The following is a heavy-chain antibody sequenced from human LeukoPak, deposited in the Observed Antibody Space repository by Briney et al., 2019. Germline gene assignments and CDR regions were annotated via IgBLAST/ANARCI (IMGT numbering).Heavy chain of an antibody. V-gene: IGHV3-30*18. CDR3: VKDLESV. Sequence: GRSLRLSCAASGFTFSSYGMHWVRQAPGKGLEWVAVISYDGSNKYYADSVKGRFTISRDNSKNTLFLQMNSLRAEDTAVYYCVKDLESVWGQGTLVTVSS. J-gene: IGHJ4*02. CDR2: ISYDGSNK. CDR1: GFTFSSYG.